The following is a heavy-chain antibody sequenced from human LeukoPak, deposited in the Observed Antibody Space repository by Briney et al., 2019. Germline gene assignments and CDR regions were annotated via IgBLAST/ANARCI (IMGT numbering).Heavy chain of an antibody. D-gene: IGHD2-2*01. CDR1: GFAFSSYA. Sequence: GGSLRLSCAASGFAFSSYAMHWVRQAPGKGLEWVAIISYDGIIEDYSDSVKGRFTISRDNSKNTLYLQMNSLRAEDTAVYYCAKDQHSYPHDAFDIWGQGTMVTVSS. CDR2: ISYDGIIE. J-gene: IGHJ3*02. CDR3: AKDQHSYPHDAFDI. V-gene: IGHV3-30*04.